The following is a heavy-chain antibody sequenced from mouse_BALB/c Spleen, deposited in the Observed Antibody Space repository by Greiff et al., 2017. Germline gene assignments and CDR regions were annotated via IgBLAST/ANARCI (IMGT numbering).Heavy chain of an antibody. V-gene: IGHV1S29*02. J-gene: IGHJ4*01. CDR1: GYTFTDYN. CDR2: IYPYNGGT. D-gene: IGHD4-1*01. Sequence: EVQLQQSGPELVKPGASVKISCKASGYTFTDYNMHWVKQSHGKSLEWIGYIYPYNGGTGYNQKFKSKATLTVDNSSSTAYMELRSLTSEDSAVYYCASSLGRSYAMDYWGQGTSVTVSS. CDR3: ASSLGRSYAMDY.